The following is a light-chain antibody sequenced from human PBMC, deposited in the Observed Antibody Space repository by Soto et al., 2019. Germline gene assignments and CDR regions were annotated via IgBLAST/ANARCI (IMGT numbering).Light chain of an antibody. CDR3: QTWVGTGNVV. Sequence: QLVLTQSPSXXXXXXXXXXXXCTLSSGHSSYAIAWHQQQPEKGPRYLMKLNSDGSHSKGDGIPDRFSGSSSGAERYLTISSLQSEDEADYYCQTWVGTGNVVFGGGTKLTVL. CDR1: SGHSSYA. J-gene: IGLJ2*01. V-gene: IGLV4-69*01. CDR2: LNSDGSH.